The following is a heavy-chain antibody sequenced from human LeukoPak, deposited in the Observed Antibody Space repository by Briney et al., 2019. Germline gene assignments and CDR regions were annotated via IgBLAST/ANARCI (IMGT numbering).Heavy chain of an antibody. CDR2: VSPYNGNT. CDR3: AREITTGNFDY. D-gene: IGHD4-11*01. J-gene: IGHJ4*02. Sequence: ASVKGSCKTSGCTFTSYGIIWVRQAPGQGLEWTGWVSPYNGNTNYAQKLQGRVTMTTDTSTRTAYMELRSLRSDDTAVYFCAREITTGNFDYWGQGTLVTVSS. CDR1: GCTFTSYG. V-gene: IGHV1-18*01.